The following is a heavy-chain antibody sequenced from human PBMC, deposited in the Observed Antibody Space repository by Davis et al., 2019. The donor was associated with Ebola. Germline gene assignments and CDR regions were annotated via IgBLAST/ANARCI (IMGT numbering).Heavy chain of an antibody. CDR3: AKRSASGTYYFDY. Sequence: PGGSLRLSCAASGFTFSSYAMTWVRQAPGQGLEWVSSVGTTGNTYYTDSVKGRFTISRDNSKNTLYLQMNSLRAEGTAVYSCAKRSASGTYYFDYWGQGTLVTVSS. J-gene: IGHJ4*02. V-gene: IGHV3-23*01. D-gene: IGHD1-26*01. CDR2: VGTTGNT. CDR1: GFTFSSYA.